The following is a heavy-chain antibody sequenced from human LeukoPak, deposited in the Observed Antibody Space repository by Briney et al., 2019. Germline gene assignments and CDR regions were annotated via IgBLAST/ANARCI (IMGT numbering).Heavy chain of an antibody. D-gene: IGHD5-24*01. CDR3: ARGLDGYNFDY. J-gene: IGHJ4*02. CDR2: ISGSGGST. Sequence: GGSLRLSCAASGFTFSSYAMSWVRQAPGKGLEWVSAISGSGGSTYYADSVKGRFTISRDNAKNSLYLQMNSLRAEDTAVYYCARGLDGYNFDYWGQGTLVTVSS. V-gene: IGHV3-23*01. CDR1: GFTFSSYA.